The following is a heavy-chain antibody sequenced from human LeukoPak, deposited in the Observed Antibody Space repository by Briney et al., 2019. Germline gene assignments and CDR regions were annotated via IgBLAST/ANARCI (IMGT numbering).Heavy chain of an antibody. Sequence: PSETLSLTCTVSGGSISSYYWSWIRQPPGKGLEWIGRIFFGGATEYSPSFKSRVVISLDASSNQFSLKLSSVTAADTAVYYCVKVNWGSDFDHWGQGTLVTVSS. D-gene: IGHD7-27*01. CDR2: IFFGGAT. J-gene: IGHJ4*02. CDR3: VKVNWGSDFDH. V-gene: IGHV4-59*08. CDR1: GGSISSYY.